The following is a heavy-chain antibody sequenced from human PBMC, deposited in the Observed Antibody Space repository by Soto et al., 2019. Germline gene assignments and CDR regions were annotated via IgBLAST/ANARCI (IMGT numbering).Heavy chain of an antibody. D-gene: IGHD2-2*01. Sequence: PSETLSLTCTVSGGSISSGDYYWSWIRQPPGKGLEWIGYIYYSGTTYYNPSLKSRVTISVDTSKNQFSLKLSSVTAADTAVYYCAIDSPAARRDWLAPWGQGTLVTVSS. J-gene: IGHJ5*02. CDR1: GGSISSGDYY. CDR2: IYYSGTT. V-gene: IGHV4-30-4*01. CDR3: AIDSPAARRDWLAP.